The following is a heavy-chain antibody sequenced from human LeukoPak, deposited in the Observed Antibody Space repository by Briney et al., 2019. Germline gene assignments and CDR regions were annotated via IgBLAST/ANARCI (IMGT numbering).Heavy chain of an antibody. CDR2: IKQDGSEK. CDR3: ARDYYDSSGYPDDYFDY. J-gene: IGHJ4*02. Sequence: GGSLRLSCAASGFTFSSYWMGWVREAPGRGLEWVANIKQDGSEKYYVASVKGRFTISRDNAKNSLYLQMNSLRAEDTAVYYCARDYYDSSGYPDDYFDYWGQGTLVTVSS. CDR1: GFTFSSYW. V-gene: IGHV3-7*01. D-gene: IGHD3-22*01.